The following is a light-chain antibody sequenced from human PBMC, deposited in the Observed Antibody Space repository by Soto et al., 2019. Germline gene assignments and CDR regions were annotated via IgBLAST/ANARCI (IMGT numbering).Light chain of an antibody. CDR2: DAS. Sequence: EIVLTQSPATLSLSPGERATLSCRASQSVSRYLAWYQQKPGQAPRLLIYDASNRATGIPARSSGSGSGTDFTLTISSLETEDFAVYYCKQRSNWLFGPGTKVDIK. V-gene: IGKV3-11*01. CDR1: QSVSRY. J-gene: IGKJ3*01. CDR3: KQRSNWL.